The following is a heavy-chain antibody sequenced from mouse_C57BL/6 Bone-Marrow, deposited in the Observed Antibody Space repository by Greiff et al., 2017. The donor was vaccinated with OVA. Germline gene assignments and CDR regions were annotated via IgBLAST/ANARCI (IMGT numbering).Heavy chain of an antibody. CDR2: IYPGSGNT. V-gene: IGHV1-66*01. D-gene: IGHD1-1*01. Sequence: QVQLQQSGPELVKPGASVKISCKASGYSFTSYYIHWVKQRPGQGLEWIGWIYPGSGNTKYNEKFKGKATLTADTSSSTAYMQLSSLTSEDSAVYYCASPYYYGSSYAFDYWGQGTTLTVSS. CDR3: ASPYYYGSSYAFDY. CDR1: GYSFTSYY. J-gene: IGHJ2*01.